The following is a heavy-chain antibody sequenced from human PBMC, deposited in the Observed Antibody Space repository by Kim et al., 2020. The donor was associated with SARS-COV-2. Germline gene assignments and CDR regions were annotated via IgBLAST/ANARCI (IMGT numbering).Heavy chain of an antibody. J-gene: IGHJ6*02. CDR1: GFTFSSYS. Sequence: GGSLRLSCAASGFTFSSYSMNWVRQAPGKGLEWVSSISSSSSYIYYADSVKGRFTISRDNAKNSLYLQMNSLRAEDTAVYYCARDWPLRYFGRYYYGMDVWGQGTTVTVSS. CDR3: ARDWPLRYFGRYYYGMDV. D-gene: IGHD3-9*01. CDR2: ISSSSSYI. V-gene: IGHV3-21*01.